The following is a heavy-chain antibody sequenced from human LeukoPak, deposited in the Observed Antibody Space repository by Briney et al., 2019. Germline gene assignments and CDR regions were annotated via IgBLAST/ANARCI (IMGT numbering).Heavy chain of an antibody. D-gene: IGHD3-10*01. CDR2: ISTTNGNT. J-gene: IGHJ4*02. V-gene: IGHV1-18*01. CDR3: ASAITMVRGVNLGLDY. Sequence: ASVKVSCKASGYTFVNYGISWVRQAPGQGLEWMGWISTTNGNTKDVQKFQGRVTMTRDTSTNTVYMELRSLRSDDTAVYYCASAITMVRGVNLGLDYWGQGTLVTVSS. CDR1: GYTFVNYG.